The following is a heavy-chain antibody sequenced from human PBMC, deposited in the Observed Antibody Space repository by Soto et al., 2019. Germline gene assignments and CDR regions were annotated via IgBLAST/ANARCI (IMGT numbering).Heavy chain of an antibody. CDR3: AAAGYCSGGSCFDFDY. V-gene: IGHV1-58*02. D-gene: IGHD2-15*01. CDR2: IVVGSGNT. J-gene: IGHJ4*02. Sequence: ASVKVSSKASGFTFTSSAMQWVRQARGQRLEWIGWIVVGSGNTNYAQKFQERVTITRDMSTSTAYMELSSLRSEDTAVYYCAAAGYCSGGSCFDFDYWGQGTLVTVSS. CDR1: GFTFTSSA.